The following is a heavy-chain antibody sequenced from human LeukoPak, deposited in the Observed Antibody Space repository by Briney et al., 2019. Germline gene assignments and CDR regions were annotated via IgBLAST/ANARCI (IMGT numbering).Heavy chain of an antibody. CDR3: ARDRYCSGRSCYGPPDY. Sequence: SETLSLTCAVYGGSFSGYYWSWIRQPPGKGLEWIGEINHSGSTNYNPSLKSRATISIDTSKNQFSLKLNSVTAADTAVYYCARDRYCSGRSCYGPPDYWGQGALVIVSS. D-gene: IGHD2-15*01. CDR2: INHSGST. V-gene: IGHV4-34*01. CDR1: GGSFSGYY. J-gene: IGHJ4*02.